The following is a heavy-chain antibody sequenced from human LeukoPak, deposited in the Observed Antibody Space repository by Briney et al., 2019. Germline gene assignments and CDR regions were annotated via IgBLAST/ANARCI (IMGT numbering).Heavy chain of an antibody. CDR1: GGTFSSYA. CDR2: IIPILGIA. CDR3: ARDRVLRQYYYYGMDV. V-gene: IGHV1-69*10. D-gene: IGHD3-3*01. J-gene: IGHJ6*02. Sequence: SVKVSCKASGGTFSSYAISWVRQAPGQGLEWMGGIIPILGIANYAQKVQGRVMITADKSTSTAYMELSSLRSEDTAVYYCARDRVLRQYYYYGMDVWGQGPTVTVSS.